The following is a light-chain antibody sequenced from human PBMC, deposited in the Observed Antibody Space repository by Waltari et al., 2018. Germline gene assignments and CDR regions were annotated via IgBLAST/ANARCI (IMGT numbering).Light chain of an antibody. Sequence: VLYSTNNKNYLSGYQQKPGQPPKLLIYWASTRQSGVPDRFSGSGSGTDFTLTISSLQTEDVAVYYCQQYYSTPWTFGQGTKVEIK. CDR2: WAS. J-gene: IGKJ1*01. V-gene: IGKV4-1*01. CDR3: QQYYSTPWT. CDR1: VLYSTNNKNY.